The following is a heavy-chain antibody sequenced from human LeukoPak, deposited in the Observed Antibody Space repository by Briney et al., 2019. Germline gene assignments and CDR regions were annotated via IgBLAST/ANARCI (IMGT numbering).Heavy chain of an antibody. J-gene: IGHJ4*02. V-gene: IGHV4-28*01. D-gene: IGHD5-18*01. Sequence: SETLSLTCAVSGYSIRSSNWWGWIRQPLGKGLEWIGYIYYSGSTYYNPSLKSRVTMSVDTSKNQFSLKLSSVTAVDTAVYYCARTAVDTTTNFDSWGQGTLVTVPS. CDR1: GYSIRSSNW. CDR3: ARTAVDTTTNFDS. CDR2: IYYSGST.